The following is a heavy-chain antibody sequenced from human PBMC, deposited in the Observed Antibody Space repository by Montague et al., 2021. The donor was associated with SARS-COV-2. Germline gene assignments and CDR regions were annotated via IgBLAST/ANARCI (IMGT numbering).Heavy chain of an antibody. CDR3: ARHGYYKSYDAFDI. V-gene: IGHV4-39*01. CDR2: T. D-gene: IGHD5-18*01. J-gene: IGHJ3*02. Sequence: TYYNPSLKRRVTISVDTSKNQFSLKLSSVTAADTAVYYCARHGYYKSYDAFDIWGQGTMVTVA.